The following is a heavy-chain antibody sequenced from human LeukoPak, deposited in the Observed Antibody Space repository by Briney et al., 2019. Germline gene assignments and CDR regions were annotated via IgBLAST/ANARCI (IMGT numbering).Heavy chain of an antibody. CDR3: AKKGFDCSSTSCYPNFDY. D-gene: IGHD2-2*01. V-gene: IGHV3-23*01. CDR2: ISGSGGST. CDR1: GFTFSSYA. Sequence: GGSLRLSCAASGFTFSSYAMSWVRQAPGKGLEWVSAISGSGGSTYYADSVKGRFTISRDNSKNTLYLQMNSLRAEDTAVYYCAKKGFDCSSTSCYPNFDYWGRGTLVTVSS. J-gene: IGHJ4*02.